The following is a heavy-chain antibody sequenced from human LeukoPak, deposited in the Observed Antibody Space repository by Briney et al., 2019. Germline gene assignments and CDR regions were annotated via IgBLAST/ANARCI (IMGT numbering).Heavy chain of an antibody. CDR1: GFIFSSYA. V-gene: IGHV3-20*04. CDR2: INWSGGST. Sequence: PGGSLRLSCAGSGFIFSSYAVSWVRQAPGKGLEWVSGINWSGGSTGYADPLRGRFTISRDNAKNSLYLQMDSLRAEDTAVYYCATGNYYDSRGYYTFGYWGQGTLVTVSS. D-gene: IGHD3-22*01. CDR3: ATGNYYDSRGYYTFGY. J-gene: IGHJ1*01.